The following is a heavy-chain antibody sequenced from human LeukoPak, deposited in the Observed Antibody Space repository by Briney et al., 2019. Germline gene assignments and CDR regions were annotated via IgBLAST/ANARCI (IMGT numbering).Heavy chain of an antibody. Sequence: GASVKVSCKASGYTFTDYYIHWVRQAPGQGLEWLGWINPNSGDTIYAQNFQGRVTMTRDTSISTAYMELSRLRSDDTAVYYCARDWWELLGYMDVWGKGTTVTISS. CDR1: GYTFTDYY. D-gene: IGHD1-26*01. CDR3: ARDWWELLGYMDV. V-gene: IGHV1-2*02. J-gene: IGHJ6*03. CDR2: INPNSGDT.